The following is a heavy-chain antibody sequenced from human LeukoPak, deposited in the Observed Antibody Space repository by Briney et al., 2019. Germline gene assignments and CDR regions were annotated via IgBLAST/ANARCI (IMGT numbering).Heavy chain of an antibody. V-gene: IGHV1-69*04. D-gene: IGHD2-15*01. Sequence: SVKVSCKASGGTFSSYAISWVRQAPGQGLEWMGRIIPILGIANYAQKFQGRVTITADKSTSTAYMELSSLRSEDTAVYYCARDVCSGGSCYSYWGQGTLVTVSS. CDR1: GGTFSSYA. CDR3: ARDVCSGGSCYSY. CDR2: IIPILGIA. J-gene: IGHJ4*02.